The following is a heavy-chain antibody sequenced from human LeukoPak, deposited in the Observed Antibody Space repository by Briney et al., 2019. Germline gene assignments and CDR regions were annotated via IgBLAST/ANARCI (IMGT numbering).Heavy chain of an antibody. D-gene: IGHD6-19*01. CDR3: AHAGYVYSSGWSFDY. CDR2: IDWDDDK. J-gene: IGHJ4*02. CDR1: GFSLSTSGMC. Sequence: SGPALVKPTQTFTLTCTFSGFSLSTSGMCVSWIRQPPGKALEWLARIDWDDDKYYSTSLKTRLTISKDTSKNQVVLTMTNMDPVDTATYYCAHAGYVYSSGWSFDYWGQGTLVTVSS. V-gene: IGHV2-70*11.